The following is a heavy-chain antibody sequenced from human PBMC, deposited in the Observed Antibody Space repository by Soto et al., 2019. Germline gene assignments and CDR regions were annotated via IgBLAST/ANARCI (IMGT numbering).Heavy chain of an antibody. CDR3: VRRHVSATGIDWFDP. CDR2: INAANGDT. CDR1: GYTFTSYG. J-gene: IGHJ5*02. Sequence: ASVKVSCKASGYTFTSYGIHWVRQAPGQRLEWMGWINAANGDTKYSPKFQGRVTITRNTAASTAYMELSSLRSEDTAVYYCVRRHVSATGIDWFDPWGQGTLVTVSS. D-gene: IGHD6-13*01. V-gene: IGHV1-3*01.